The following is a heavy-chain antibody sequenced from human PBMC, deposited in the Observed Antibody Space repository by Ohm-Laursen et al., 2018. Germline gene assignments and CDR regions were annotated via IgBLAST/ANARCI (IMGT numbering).Heavy chain of an antibody. Sequence: SLRLSCAAPGFTFSTYWMNWFRQAPGKGLESVASINQDGSEKYFVDSVRGRFTISRDNAKNSLYLQMNSLRAEDTAMYYCVRDRRGGSIELRAGGQGALVTVSS. J-gene: IGHJ4*02. CDR1: GFTFSTYW. D-gene: IGHD6-6*01. V-gene: IGHV3-7*01. CDR3: VRDRRGGSIELRA. CDR2: INQDGSEK.